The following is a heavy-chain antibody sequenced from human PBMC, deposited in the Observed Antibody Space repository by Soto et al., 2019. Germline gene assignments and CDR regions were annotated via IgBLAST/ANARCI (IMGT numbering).Heavy chain of an antibody. CDR1: GFTFSNYA. CDR2: ISGPGGST. D-gene: IGHD6-19*01. CDR3: ARDERIAVAGTDT. J-gene: IGHJ5*02. V-gene: IGHV3-23*01. Sequence: EVQLLESGGGWVQPGGSLRLSCAASGFTFSNYAMTWVRQAAGKGLEWVSSISGPGGSTYYADSVQGRFTVSRDNSKNTLFLQMNSLRAEDTALYYCARDERIAVAGTDTWGQGILVTVTS.